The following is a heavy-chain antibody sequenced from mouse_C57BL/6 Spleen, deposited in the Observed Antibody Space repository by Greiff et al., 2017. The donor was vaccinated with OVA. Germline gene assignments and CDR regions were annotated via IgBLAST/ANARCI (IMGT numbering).Heavy chain of an antibody. D-gene: IGHD1-1*01. Sequence: VQLKESGPGLVKPSQSLSLTCSVTGYSITSGYYWNWIRQFPGNKLEWMGYISYDGSNNYNPSLKNRISITRDTSKNQFFLKLNSVTTEDTATYYCARTTVPVEGYAMDYWGQGTSVTVSS. CDR1: GYSITSGYY. V-gene: IGHV3-6*01. CDR3: ARTTVPVEGYAMDY. J-gene: IGHJ4*01. CDR2: ISYDGSN.